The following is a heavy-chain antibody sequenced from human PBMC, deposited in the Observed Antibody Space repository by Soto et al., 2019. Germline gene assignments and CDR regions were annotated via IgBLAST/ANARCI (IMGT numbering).Heavy chain of an antibody. D-gene: IGHD6-25*01. Sequence: QVQLVESGGGVVQPGRSLRLSCVASGFTFSTYGMHWVRQAPGKGLEWLAVISYDEKTKYYADSVKARFTISRDNSKNTLFLQMNRLRSEDTAVYYCAKGSQMAAVLDNWGQGTLVTVSS. J-gene: IGHJ4*02. CDR3: AKGSQMAAVLDN. V-gene: IGHV3-30*18. CDR2: ISYDEKTK. CDR1: GFTFSTYG.